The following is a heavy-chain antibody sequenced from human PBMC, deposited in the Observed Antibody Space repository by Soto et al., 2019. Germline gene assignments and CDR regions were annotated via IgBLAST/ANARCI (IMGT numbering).Heavy chain of an antibody. V-gene: IGHV1-69*04. Sequence: SVKVSCKASGGTLSSYTFSWVRQAPGQGLEWMGRVIPNLGVTNYAKKFQGRFTIVVDTSTSTAYMELNSLRYEDTAVYCCARDKGYCSDTSCPDFDYWGQATLVTVSS. CDR1: GGTLSSYT. CDR2: VIPNLGVT. CDR3: ARDKGYCSDTSCPDFDY. J-gene: IGHJ4*02. D-gene: IGHD2-15*01.